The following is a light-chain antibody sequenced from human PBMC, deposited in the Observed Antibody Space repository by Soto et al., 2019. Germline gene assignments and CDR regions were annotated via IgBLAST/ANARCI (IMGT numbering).Light chain of an antibody. Sequence: EIVLTQSPGTLSLSPGERATLSCRASQSVSSSSLAWYHQKPGQAPRLLIYGASSRATGIPDRFSGSGSGTDFTLTISRLEPEAFAVYYCQQYGSSPLTFGGGTKVEIK. CDR3: QQYGSSPLT. V-gene: IGKV3-20*01. CDR2: GAS. CDR1: QSVSSSS. J-gene: IGKJ4*01.